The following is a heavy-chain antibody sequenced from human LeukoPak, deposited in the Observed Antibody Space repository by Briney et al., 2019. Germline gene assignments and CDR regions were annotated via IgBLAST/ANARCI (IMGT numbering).Heavy chain of an antibody. CDR2: IYYSGST. CDR1: GGSISSYY. CDR3: ARAGRSSAQNYYYCYMDV. J-gene: IGHJ6*03. Sequence: SETLSLTCTVSGGSISSYYWSWIRQPPGKGLEWIGYIYYSGSTNYNPSLKSRVTISVDTSKNQFSLKLSSVTAADTAVYYCARAGRSSAQNYYYCYMDVWGKGTTVTVSS. D-gene: IGHD6-25*01. V-gene: IGHV4-59*01.